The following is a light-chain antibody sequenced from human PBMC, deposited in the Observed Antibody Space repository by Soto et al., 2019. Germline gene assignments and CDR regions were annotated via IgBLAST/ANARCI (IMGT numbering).Light chain of an antibody. Sequence: VLTQPPSASGTPGQRVTISCSGTFSNLGSNFVFWYQQLPGAAPKLLISRNDQRPSGVPDRFSGSKSGTSASLAISGLRSEDEADYHCAAWDDSLRGVVFGGGTKLTVL. CDR3: AAWDDSLRGVV. CDR1: FSNLGSNF. J-gene: IGLJ2*01. V-gene: IGLV1-47*01. CDR2: RND.